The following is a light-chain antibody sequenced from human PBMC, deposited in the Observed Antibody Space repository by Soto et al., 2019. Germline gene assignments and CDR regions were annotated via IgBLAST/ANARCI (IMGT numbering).Light chain of an antibody. CDR2: DVS. CDR3: CSYAGSYTLYD. Sequence: QSALTQPRSVSGSPGQSVTISCTGTNGDVGGYNYVSWYQQHPGKAPKLMIYDVSKRPSGVPDRFSGSKSGNTASLTISGLQAEDEADYYCCSYAGSYTLYDFGTGTKVTVL. V-gene: IGLV2-11*01. CDR1: NGDVGGYNY. J-gene: IGLJ1*01.